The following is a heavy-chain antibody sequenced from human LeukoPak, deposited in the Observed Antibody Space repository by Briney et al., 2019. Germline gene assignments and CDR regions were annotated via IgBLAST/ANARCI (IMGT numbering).Heavy chain of an antibody. CDR1: GGSISSSSYY. CDR2: IYYSGST. D-gene: IGHD5-18*01. J-gene: IGHJ4*02. V-gene: IGHV4-39*07. Sequence: SETLSLTCTVSGGSISSSSYYWGWVRQPPGKGLEWIGSIYYSGSTYYNPSLKSRVTISVDTSKNQFSLKLSSVTAADTAVYYCARGRVDTAMVHYYFDYWGQGTLVTVSS. CDR3: ARGRVDTAMVHYYFDY.